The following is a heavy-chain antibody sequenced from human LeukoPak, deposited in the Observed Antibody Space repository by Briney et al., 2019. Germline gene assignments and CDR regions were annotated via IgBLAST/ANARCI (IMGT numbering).Heavy chain of an antibody. CDR3: AKDSCSGGCYYNYYDGLDV. Sequence: PGRSLRLSWAASGFTFDDYGMHWVRHAPGKGLEWVSGIRWDSGSIGYADSVKGRFTISRDNAKNSLYMQMNSLRAEDTALYYCAKDSCSGGCYYNYYDGLDVWGQETTVAVSS. J-gene: IGHJ6*02. V-gene: IGHV3-9*01. CDR1: GFTFDDYG. D-gene: IGHD2-21*02. CDR2: IRWDSGSI.